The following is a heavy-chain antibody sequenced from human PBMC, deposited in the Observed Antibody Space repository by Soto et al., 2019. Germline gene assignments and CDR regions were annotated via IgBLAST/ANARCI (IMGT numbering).Heavy chain of an antibody. CDR3: AKRTGMSGNYSFAY. J-gene: IGHJ4*02. CDR2: INSDGSSI. V-gene: IGHV3-74*01. D-gene: IGHD3-10*01. Sequence: EVQLVESGGGLVQPGGSLRLSCAASGFTFSSYWMHWVRQAPGKGLVWVSRINSDGSSISYADSVKGRFTISRDNAKNTLYLQMSSLRAEDTAVYYCAKRTGMSGNYSFAYWGQGTLVTVSS. CDR1: GFTFSSYW.